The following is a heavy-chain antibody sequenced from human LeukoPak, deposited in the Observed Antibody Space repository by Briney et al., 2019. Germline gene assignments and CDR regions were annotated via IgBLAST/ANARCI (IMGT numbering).Heavy chain of an antibody. J-gene: IGHJ3*02. D-gene: IGHD6-13*01. CDR2: IIPLLGIV. CDR1: GGTFSSYA. V-gene: IGHV1-69*04. Sequence: ASVKVSCKASGGTFSSYAISWVRQAPGHGLDWMGRIIPLLGIVNYAQRFQGKVTITADKSTNTAYMELSSLRSEDAAIYYCASDRTIAAAVDPFDIWGQGTMVTVSS. CDR3: ASDRTIAAAVDPFDI.